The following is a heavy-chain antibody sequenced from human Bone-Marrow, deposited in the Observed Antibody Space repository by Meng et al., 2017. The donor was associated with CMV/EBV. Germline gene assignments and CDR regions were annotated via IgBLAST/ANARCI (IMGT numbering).Heavy chain of an antibody. D-gene: IGHD2-2*01. CDR1: GGSISSSSYY. V-gene: IGHV4-39*01. CDR2: IYYSGST. Sequence: GSLRLSCTVSGGSISSSSYYWGWIRQPPGKGLEWIGSIYYSGSTYYNPSLKSRVTISVDTSKNQFSLKLSPVTAADTAVYYCARARIYCSSTSCYDPYYYYGMDVWGQGTTVTVSS. J-gene: IGHJ6*02. CDR3: ARARIYCSSTSCYDPYYYYGMDV.